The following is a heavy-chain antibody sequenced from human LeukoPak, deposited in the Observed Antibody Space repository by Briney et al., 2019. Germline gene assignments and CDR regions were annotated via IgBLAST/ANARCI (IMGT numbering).Heavy chain of an antibody. CDR2: IGRSGTTI. CDR3: ARSGKIYFDWLLDY. V-gene: IGHV3-11*04. J-gene: IGHJ4*02. CDR1: GFTFSDYY. Sequence: GGSLRLSCAASGFTFSDYYMSWIRQVPGKGLEWVSYIGRSGTTIHYADSVKGRFTISWDNAKKSLYLQMNSLRAEDTAVYYCARSGKIYFDWLLDYWGQGTLVTASS. D-gene: IGHD3-9*01.